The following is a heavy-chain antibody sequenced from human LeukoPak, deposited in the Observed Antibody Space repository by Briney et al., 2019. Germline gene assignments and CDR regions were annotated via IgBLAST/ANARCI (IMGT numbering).Heavy chain of an antibody. J-gene: IGHJ4*02. CDR1: GYTFTSYG. CDR2: ISAYNGNT. D-gene: IGHD3-3*01. V-gene: IGHV1-18*01. Sequence: ASVKVPCKASGYTFTSYGISWVRQAPGQGLEWMGWISAYNGNTNYAQKLQGRVTMTTDTSTSTAYMELRSLRSDDTAVYYCARAVGLNYDFWSGYSSFDYWGQGTLVTVSS. CDR3: ARAVGLNYDFWSGYSSFDY.